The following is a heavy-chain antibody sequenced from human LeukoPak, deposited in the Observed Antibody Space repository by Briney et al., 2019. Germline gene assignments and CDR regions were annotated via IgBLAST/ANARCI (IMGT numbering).Heavy chain of an antibody. J-gene: IGHJ4*02. CDR2: INHSGST. Sequence: SETLSLTXAVYGGSFSGYYWSWIRQPPGKGLEWIGEINHSGSTNYNPSLKSRVTISVDTSKNQFSLKLSSVTAADTAVYYCARVLNYYGSGSDFDYWGQGTLVTVSS. V-gene: IGHV4-34*01. CDR3: ARVLNYYGSGSDFDY. CDR1: GGSFSGYY. D-gene: IGHD3-10*01.